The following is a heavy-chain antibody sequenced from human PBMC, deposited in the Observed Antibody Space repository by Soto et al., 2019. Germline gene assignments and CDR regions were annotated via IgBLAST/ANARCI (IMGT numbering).Heavy chain of an antibody. D-gene: IGHD2-21*01. CDR2: IYYSGST. CDR3: ARYRGDPTLAFDS. CDR1: DGSVSSGSYY. V-gene: IGHV4-61*01. J-gene: IGHJ3*02. Sequence: SETLSLTCTVSDGSVSSGSYYWNWIRQPPGKGLEWIGFIYYSGSTHYNPSLQSRVTISVDTSRNQFSLRLSSVTAADTAIYYGARYRGDPTLAFDSWGQGTTVTVSS.